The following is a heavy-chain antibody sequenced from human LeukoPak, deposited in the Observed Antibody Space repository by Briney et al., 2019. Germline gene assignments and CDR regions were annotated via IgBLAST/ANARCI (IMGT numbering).Heavy chain of an antibody. CDR2: ISYDGSNK. CDR3: ANLLRWEPY. V-gene: IGHV3-30*18. CDR1: GFTFSSYG. J-gene: IGHJ4*02. D-gene: IGHD4-23*01. Sequence: GGSLRLSCAASGFTFSSYGMHWVRQAPGKGLEWVAVISYDGSNKYYADSVKGRFTISRDNAKLYLQMNSLRAEDTAVYYCANLLRWEPYWGQGTLVTVSS.